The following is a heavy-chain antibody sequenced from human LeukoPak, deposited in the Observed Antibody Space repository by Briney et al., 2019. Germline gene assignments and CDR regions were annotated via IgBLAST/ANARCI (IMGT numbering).Heavy chain of an antibody. D-gene: IGHD3-10*01. J-gene: IGHJ6*03. CDR2: FYSDGVTK. CDR3: SKHRGRVFKGYMEV. Sequence: GGSLRLYCAASGFTLRYYGMHWVRQGPGKGLVWVPIFYSDGVTKYYAYSMKGRITISRDTSKNTLYLEMHSPKTEDTAGYYCSKHRGRVFKGYMEVGSKGTTVTVSS. CDR1: GFTLRYYG. V-gene: IGHV3-33*06.